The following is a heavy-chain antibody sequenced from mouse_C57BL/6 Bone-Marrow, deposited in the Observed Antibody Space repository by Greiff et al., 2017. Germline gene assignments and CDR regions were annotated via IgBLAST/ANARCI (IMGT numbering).Heavy chain of an antibody. D-gene: IGHD1-1*01. Sequence: QVQLQQPGAELVKPGASVKLSCTASGYTFTSYWMHWVKQRPGQGLEWIGMIHPNSGSTNYNETFKSKATLTVDTSSSTAYMQLSSLTSEDSAVYYCARGDYYGSSWYFDVWGTGTTVTVSA. V-gene: IGHV1-64*01. J-gene: IGHJ1*03. CDR1: GYTFTSYW. CDR3: ARGDYYGSSWYFDV. CDR2: IHPNSGST.